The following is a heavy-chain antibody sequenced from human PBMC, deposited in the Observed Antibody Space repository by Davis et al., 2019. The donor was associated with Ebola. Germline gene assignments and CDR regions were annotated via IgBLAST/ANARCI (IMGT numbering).Heavy chain of an antibody. V-gene: IGHV3-23*01. J-gene: IGHJ4*02. CDR3: AKKEKVGSGSPYDLDY. CDR2: ISGSGGST. Sequence: GESLKISCAASEFTFSGYAMSWVRQAPGKGLEWVSAISGSGGSTYYAGSVKGRFTISRDNSRNTLYLQMNSLRAEDTAVYYCAKKEKVGSGSPYDLDYWGQGTLVAVSS. D-gene: IGHD3-10*01. CDR1: EFTFSGYA.